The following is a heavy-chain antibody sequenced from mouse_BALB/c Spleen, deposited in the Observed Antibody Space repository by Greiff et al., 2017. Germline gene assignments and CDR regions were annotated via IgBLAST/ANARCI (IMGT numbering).Heavy chain of an antibody. CDR1: GYTFTSYY. Sequence: VQLQQSGAELVKPGASVKLSCKASGYTFTSYYMYWVKQRPGQGLEWIGEINPSNGGTNFNEKFKSKATLTVDKSSSTAYMQLSSLTSEDSAVYYCTTSFIYYAMDYWGQGTSVTVSS. CDR2: INPSNGGT. V-gene: IGHV1S16*01. D-gene: IGHD1-1*01. J-gene: IGHJ4*01. CDR3: TTSFIYYAMDY.